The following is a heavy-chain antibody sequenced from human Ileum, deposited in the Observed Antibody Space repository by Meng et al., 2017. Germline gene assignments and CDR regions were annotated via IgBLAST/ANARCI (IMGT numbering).Heavy chain of an antibody. D-gene: IGHD7-27*01. CDR2: AST. J-gene: IGHJ4*02. CDR1: GASVTTSHYQ. CDR3: ARDHWGSLDY. Sequence: QVPLQESGPGLVRPSETPSLICTVSGASVTTSHYQWGWIRQPPGKGLEWIGYASTNYNPSLKSRLTISLDTSKNQVSLKLTSVTAADTAVYYCARDHWGSLDYWGQGILVTVSS. V-gene: IGHV4-61*01.